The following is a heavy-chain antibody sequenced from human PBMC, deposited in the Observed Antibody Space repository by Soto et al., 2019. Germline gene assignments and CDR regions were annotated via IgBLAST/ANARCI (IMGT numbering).Heavy chain of an antibody. CDR2: IYHSGST. D-gene: IGHD3-16*02. Sequence: SETLSLTCAVSGGSISSGGYSWSWIRQPPGKGLEWIGYIYHSGSTYYNPSLKSRVTISVDRSKNQFSLKLSSVTAADTAVYYCARYVITFGGVIVYNWFDPWGQGTLVTVSS. CDR3: ARYVITFGGVIVYNWFDP. CDR1: GGSISSGGYS. J-gene: IGHJ5*02. V-gene: IGHV4-30-2*01.